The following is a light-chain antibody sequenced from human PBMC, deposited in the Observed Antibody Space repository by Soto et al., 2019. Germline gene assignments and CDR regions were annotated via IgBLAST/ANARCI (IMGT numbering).Light chain of an antibody. V-gene: IGLV3-21*04. Sequence: SYELTQPPSVSVAPGKTASITCGGDNIGSKSVHWYQQKPGQAPVLVINHDSDRPSGIPERFSGSNYGNTATLTISRVEAGDEADYYCQVWDCSSDHPVFGGGTKLTVL. CDR2: HDS. CDR1: NIGSKS. CDR3: QVWDCSSDHPV. J-gene: IGLJ2*01.